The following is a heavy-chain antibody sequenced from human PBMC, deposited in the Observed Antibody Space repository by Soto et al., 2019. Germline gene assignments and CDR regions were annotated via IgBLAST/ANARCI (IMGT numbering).Heavy chain of an antibody. CDR2: MNPNSGNT. CDR1: GYTFTSYD. V-gene: IGHV1-8*01. D-gene: IGHD3-10*01. Sequence: ASVKVSCKASGYTFTSYDINWVRQATGQGLEWMGWMNPNSGNTGYAQKFQGRVTMTRNTSISTAYMELSSLRSEDTAVYYCARVVLATMVRGVIICRPRFHGMDVWGQGTTVTVSS. CDR3: ARVVLATMVRGVIICRPRFHGMDV. J-gene: IGHJ6*02.